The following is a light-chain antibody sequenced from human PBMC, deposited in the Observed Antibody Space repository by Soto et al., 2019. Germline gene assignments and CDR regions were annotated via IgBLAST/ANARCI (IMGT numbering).Light chain of an antibody. CDR3: QQRTNWLFT. CDR1: QTVGIS. J-gene: IGKJ3*01. Sequence: LTQSPASLSLSPGERATLSCRASQTVGISLAWYQHKPGQPPRLLIYDASKRATGIPARFGGSGSGTDFTLTISSLEPEDFAVYYCQQRTNWLFTFRPGTKVDIK. V-gene: IGKV3-11*01. CDR2: DAS.